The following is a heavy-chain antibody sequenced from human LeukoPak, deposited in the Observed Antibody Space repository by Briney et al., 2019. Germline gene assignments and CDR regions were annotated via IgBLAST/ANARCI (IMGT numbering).Heavy chain of an antibody. Sequence: SVKVSRKDSGGTFSSYTISWVRQAPGQGLEWMGKIIPIFGIANYAQKFQGRVTITADKSTSTAYLELSSLRSEDTAVYYCARDVVDSGYSLFDYWGQGTLVTVSS. J-gene: IGHJ4*02. D-gene: IGHD5-12*01. CDR2: IIPIFGIA. V-gene: IGHV1-69*04. CDR1: GGTFSSYT. CDR3: ARDVVDSGYSLFDY.